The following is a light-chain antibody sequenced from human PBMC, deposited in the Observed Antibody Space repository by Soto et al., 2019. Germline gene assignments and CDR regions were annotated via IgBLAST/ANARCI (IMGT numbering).Light chain of an antibody. CDR3: SSYAGSNNFV. Sequence: QSALTQPPSASGSPGQSVTISCTGTSSDVGAYNFVSWYQQHPGKAPKPMISEVSKRPSGVPDRFSGSKSGNTASLTVSGLQAEDEADYYCSSYAGSNNFVFGGGTKLTVL. V-gene: IGLV2-8*01. CDR1: SSDVGAYNF. J-gene: IGLJ2*01. CDR2: EVS.